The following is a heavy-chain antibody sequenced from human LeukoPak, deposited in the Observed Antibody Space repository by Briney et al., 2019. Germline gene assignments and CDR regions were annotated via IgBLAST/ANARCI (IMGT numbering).Heavy chain of an antibody. Sequence: GESLKISCKGSGYSFTSYWIGWVRQMPGKGLEWTGIIYPGDSDTRYSPSFQGQVTISADKSISTAYLQWSSLKASDTAMYYCARQGGAVAGTNWFDPWGQGTLVTVSS. J-gene: IGHJ5*02. D-gene: IGHD6-19*01. CDR1: GYSFTSYW. CDR2: IYPGDSDT. V-gene: IGHV5-51*01. CDR3: ARQGGAVAGTNWFDP.